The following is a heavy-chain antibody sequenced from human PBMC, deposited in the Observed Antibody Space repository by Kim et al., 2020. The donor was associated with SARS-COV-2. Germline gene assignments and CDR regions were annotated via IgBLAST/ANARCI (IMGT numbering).Heavy chain of an antibody. Sequence: SVKVSCKASGGTFSSYAISWVRQAPGQGLEWMGGIIPIFGTANYAQKFQGRVTITADESTSTAYMELSSLRSEDTAVYYCARERGDQLLEGRRQFDPWGQGTLVTVSS. V-gene: IGHV1-69*13. J-gene: IGHJ5*02. CDR3: ARERGDQLLEGRRQFDP. D-gene: IGHD2-2*01. CDR2: IIPIFGTA. CDR1: GGTFSSYA.